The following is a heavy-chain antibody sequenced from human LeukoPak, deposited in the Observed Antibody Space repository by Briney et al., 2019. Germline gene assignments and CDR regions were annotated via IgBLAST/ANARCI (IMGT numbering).Heavy chain of an antibody. CDR2: IYYSGST. Sequence: SETLSLTCTVSGGSISSSSYYWGWIRQPPGKGLEWIGSIYYSGSTYYNPSLKSRVTISVDTTKNQFSLKLSSVTAADTAVYYCAREGELGTDYWGQGTLVTVSS. CDR3: AREGELGTDY. D-gene: IGHD1-26*01. J-gene: IGHJ4*02. V-gene: IGHV4-39*07. CDR1: GGSISSSSYY.